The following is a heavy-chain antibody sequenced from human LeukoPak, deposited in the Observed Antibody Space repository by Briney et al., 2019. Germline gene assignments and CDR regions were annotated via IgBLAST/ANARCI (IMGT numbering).Heavy chain of an antibody. J-gene: IGHJ4*02. CDR2: INSDGSST. V-gene: IGHV3-74*01. Sequence: PGGSLRLSCAASGFTFSSYWMHWVRQAPGKGLVWVSRINSDGSSTSFADSVKGRFTISRDNAKNTLYLQMNSLRAEDTAVYYCARDKGTYYFDYWGQGTLVTVSS. CDR3: ARDKGTYYFDY. CDR1: GFTFSSYW.